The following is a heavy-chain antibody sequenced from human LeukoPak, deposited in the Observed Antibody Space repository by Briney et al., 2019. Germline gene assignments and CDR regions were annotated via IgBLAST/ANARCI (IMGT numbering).Heavy chain of an antibody. Sequence: GGSLRLSCAASGFTFSDYYMSWIRQAPGKGLEWVSYISSSGSTIYYADSVKGRFTISRDNAKNSPYLQMNSLRAEDTAVYYCARTHSYSALGSPWGAWGQGTLVTVSS. V-gene: IGHV3-11*04. D-gene: IGHD3-10*01. CDR3: ARTHSYSALGSPWGA. J-gene: IGHJ5*02. CDR2: ISSSGSTI. CDR1: GFTFSDYY.